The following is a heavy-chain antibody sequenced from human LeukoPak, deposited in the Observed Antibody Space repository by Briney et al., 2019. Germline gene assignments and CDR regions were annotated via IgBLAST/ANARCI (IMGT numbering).Heavy chain of an antibody. Sequence: GGSLRLSCAASGFTFSSYSMNWVRQAPGKGLEWVSSISSSSSYIYYADSVKGRFTISRDNAKNSLYLQMNSLRAEDTAVYYCARDSAPSIAAATLYGMDVWGQGTTVTVSS. J-gene: IGHJ6*02. V-gene: IGHV3-21*01. CDR1: GFTFSSYS. CDR2: ISSSSSYI. CDR3: ARDSAPSIAAATLYGMDV. D-gene: IGHD6-13*01.